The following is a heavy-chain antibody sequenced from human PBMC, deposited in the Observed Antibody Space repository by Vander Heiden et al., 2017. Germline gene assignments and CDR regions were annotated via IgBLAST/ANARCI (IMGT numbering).Heavy chain of an antibody. CDR2: IYYSGST. V-gene: IGHV4-59*01. J-gene: IGHJ4*02. CDR1: GGSISSYY. Sequence: QVQLQESGPGLVKPSETLSLTCTVSGGSISSYYWSWIRQPPGKGLEWIGYIYYSGSTNDNPSLKSRVTISVDTSKNQFSLKMSSVTAADTAVYYGASFSDEGARYWVEGPLVTVSS. D-gene: IGHD3-3*02. CDR3: ASFSDEGARY.